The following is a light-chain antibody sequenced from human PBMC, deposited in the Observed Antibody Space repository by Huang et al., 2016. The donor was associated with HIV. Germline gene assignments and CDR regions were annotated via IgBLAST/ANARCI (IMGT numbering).Light chain of an antibody. J-gene: IGKJ1*01. V-gene: IGKV4-1*01. CDR2: WAS. Sequence: DIVVTQSPDSLALSLGDRAAINCTASQSLLKTSNNKNCLSWYQLKPGQPPKLLIYWASTRESGVPDRFTGSGSGTDFTLTIASLQAEDVAVYFCHQYYNAPQTFGQGTKVEVK. CDR3: HQYYNAPQT. CDR1: QSLLKTSNNKNC.